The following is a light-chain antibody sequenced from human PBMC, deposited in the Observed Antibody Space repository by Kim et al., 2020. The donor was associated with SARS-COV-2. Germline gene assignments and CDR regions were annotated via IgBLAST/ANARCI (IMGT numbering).Light chain of an antibody. Sequence: DIQLTQSPSFLSASVGDRVTITCRASQGISNYLAWYQQKPGKAPNILIYDASTLLSGVSSRFSGSGSGTEFTLTISSLQPEDFVAYYCQHLNTFPLFGQGTKLEI. V-gene: IGKV1-9*01. J-gene: IGKJ2*01. CDR3: QHLNTFPL. CDR1: QGISNY. CDR2: DAS.